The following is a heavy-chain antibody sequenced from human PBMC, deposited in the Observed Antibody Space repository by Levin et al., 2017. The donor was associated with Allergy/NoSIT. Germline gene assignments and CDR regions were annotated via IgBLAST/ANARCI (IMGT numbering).Heavy chain of an antibody. CDR2: TYYRSKWYN. J-gene: IGHJ5*02. CDR1: GDSVSSTSAA. D-gene: IGHD3-16*01. Sequence: SQTLSLPCDISGDSVSSTSAAWNWIRQSPSRGLEWLGRTYYRSKWYNDYAVSVKGRITINPDTSKNQFSLQLNSVTPDDTAVYYCAGGAWFDPWGQGTLVTVSS. V-gene: IGHV6-1*01. CDR3: AGGAWFDP.